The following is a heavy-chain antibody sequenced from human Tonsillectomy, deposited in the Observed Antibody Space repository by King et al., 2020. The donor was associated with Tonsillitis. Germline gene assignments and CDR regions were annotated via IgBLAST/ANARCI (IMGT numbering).Heavy chain of an antibody. CDR2: IYYRGST. Sequence: QLQESDPGLVKPSETLSLTCTVSDGSISSYYWCWIRQPQGKGLEWVGYIYYRGSTNYNPSLKSRVTISVDTSKNQFSLKLSSVTAADTAVYYCARRIWDSWGQGTRVTVSS. V-gene: IGHV4-59*01. CDR3: ARRIWDS. J-gene: IGHJ4*02. CDR1: DGSISSYY. D-gene: IGHD2/OR15-2a*01.